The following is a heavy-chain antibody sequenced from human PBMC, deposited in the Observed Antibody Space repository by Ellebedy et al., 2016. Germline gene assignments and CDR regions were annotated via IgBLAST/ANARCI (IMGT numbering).Heavy chain of an antibody. J-gene: IGHJ6*02. V-gene: IGHV4-39*01. Sequence: SETLSLTCIVSGDSITTTSYYWDWIRQPPGKGLAWIGSIYYCLIAYYNPSLKSRVTMSVDTSKNQFSLRLPSLTATDTAIYYLARHSSGWGGMHVWGQGTTVTVSS. CDR1: GDSITTTSYY. CDR3: ARHSSGWGGMHV. D-gene: IGHD6-19*01. CDR2: IYYCLIA.